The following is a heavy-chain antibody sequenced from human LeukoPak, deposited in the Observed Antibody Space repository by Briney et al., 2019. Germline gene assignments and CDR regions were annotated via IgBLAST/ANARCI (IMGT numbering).Heavy chain of an antibody. V-gene: IGHV4-39*01. CDR1: GGSISSSSYY. D-gene: IGHD5-24*01. Sequence: SETLSLTCTVSGGSISSSSYYWGWIRQPPGKGLEWIGSIYYSGSTYYNPSLKSRVTISVDTSKSQFSLKLSSVTAADTAVYYCARHEMATIYSRLDYWGQGTLVTVSS. J-gene: IGHJ4*02. CDR2: IYYSGST. CDR3: ARHEMATIYSRLDY.